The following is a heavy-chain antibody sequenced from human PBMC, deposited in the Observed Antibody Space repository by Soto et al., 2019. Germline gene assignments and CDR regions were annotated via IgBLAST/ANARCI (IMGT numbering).Heavy chain of an antibody. D-gene: IGHD3-3*01. CDR1: GFTFSSYG. CDR3: ARPAKSGIYYYYYYYMDV. V-gene: IGHV3-33*01. CDR2: IWYDGSNK. Sequence: GGSLRLSCAASGFTFSSYGMHWVRQAPGKGLEWVAVIWYDGSNKYYADSVKGRFTISRDNSKNTLYLQMNSLRAEDTAVYYCARPAKSGIYYYYYYYMDVWGKGTTVTISS. J-gene: IGHJ6*03.